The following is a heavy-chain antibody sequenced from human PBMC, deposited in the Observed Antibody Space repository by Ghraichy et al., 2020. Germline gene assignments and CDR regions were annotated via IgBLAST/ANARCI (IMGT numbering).Heavy chain of an antibody. CDR2: IKSDGSST. V-gene: IGHV3-74*01. J-gene: IGHJ4*02. D-gene: IGHD4-17*01. Sequence: GGSLRLSCAASGFTFSNYWMYWVRQAPGEGLVWVSYIKSDGSSTSYADSVKGRFTTSRDNAKNKLYLQMSSLRIEDTAVYYCARDFNYGDPSYWGQGTLFTVSS. CDR3: ARDFNYGDPSY. CDR1: GFTFSNYW.